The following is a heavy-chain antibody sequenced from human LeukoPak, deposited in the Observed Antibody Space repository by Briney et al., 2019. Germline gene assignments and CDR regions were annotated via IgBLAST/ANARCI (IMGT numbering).Heavy chain of an antibody. V-gene: IGHV1-8*01. CDR2: MNPNSGNT. CDR1: GYTSTSYD. Sequence: ASVKVSCKASGYTSTSYDINWVRQATGQGLEWMGWMNPNSGNTGYAQKFQGRVTMTRNTSISTAYMELSSLRSEDTAVYYCATNMGGSYCVDYWGQGTLVTVSS. J-gene: IGHJ4*02. CDR3: ATNMGGSYCVDY. D-gene: IGHD1-26*01.